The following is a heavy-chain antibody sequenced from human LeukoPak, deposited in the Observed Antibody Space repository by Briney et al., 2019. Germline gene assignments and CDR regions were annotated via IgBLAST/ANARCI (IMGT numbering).Heavy chain of an antibody. V-gene: IGHV3-23*01. CDR2: ISGSGGST. Sequence: GGSLRLSCAASGFTFSSYAMSWVRQAPGKGLEWVSAISGSGGSTYYADSVKGRFTISRDNAKNSLYLQMNSLRAEDTAVYYCARDGEVPAAEYYYYGMDVWGQGTTVTVSS. J-gene: IGHJ6*02. CDR1: GFTFSSYA. CDR3: ARDGEVPAAEYYYYGMDV. D-gene: IGHD2-2*01.